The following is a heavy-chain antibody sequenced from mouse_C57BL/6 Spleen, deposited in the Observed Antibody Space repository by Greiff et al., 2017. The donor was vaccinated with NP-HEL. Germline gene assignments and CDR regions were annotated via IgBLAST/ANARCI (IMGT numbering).Heavy chain of an antibody. CDR3: ARKGWDDYFDY. V-gene: IGHV5-6*01. J-gene: IGHJ2*01. CDR1: GFTFSSYG. CDR2: ISSGGSYT. D-gene: IGHD4-1*01. Sequence: EVHLVESGGDLVKPGGSLKLSCAASGFTFSSYGMSWVRQTPDKRLEWVATISSGGSYTYYPDSVKGRFTISRDNAKNTLYLQMSSLKSEDTAMYYCARKGWDDYFDYWGQGTTLTVSS.